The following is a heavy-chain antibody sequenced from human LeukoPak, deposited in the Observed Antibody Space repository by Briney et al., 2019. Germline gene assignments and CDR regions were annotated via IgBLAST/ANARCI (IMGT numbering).Heavy chain of an antibody. CDR3: ARSTVSRGGAFDI. D-gene: IGHD3-10*01. V-gene: IGHV5-51*01. Sequence: GESLKISCKGSGYSFTSYWTGWVRQMPGKGLEWVGIIYPGDSDTRYSPSFQGQVTISADKSISTAYLQWSSLKASDTAMYYCARSTVSRGGAFDIWGQGTMVTVSS. J-gene: IGHJ3*02. CDR2: IYPGDSDT. CDR1: GYSFTSYW.